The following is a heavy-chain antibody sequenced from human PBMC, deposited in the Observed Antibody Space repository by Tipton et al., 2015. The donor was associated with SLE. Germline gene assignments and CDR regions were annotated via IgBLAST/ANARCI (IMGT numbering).Heavy chain of an antibody. D-gene: IGHD1-26*01. CDR2: IYYSGST. CDR1: GGSISSSSYY. CDR3: ARGGGGSYYVKDY. J-gene: IGHJ4*02. Sequence: TLSLTCTVSGGSISSSSYYWGWIRQPPGKGLEWIGSIYYSGSTYYNPSLKSRVTISVDTSKNQFSLKLSSVTAADTAVYYCARGGGGSYYVKDYWGQGTLVTVSS. V-gene: IGHV4-39*07.